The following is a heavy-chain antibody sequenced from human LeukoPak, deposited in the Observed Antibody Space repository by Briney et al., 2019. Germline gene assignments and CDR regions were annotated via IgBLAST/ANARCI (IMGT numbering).Heavy chain of an antibody. CDR1: GFTFSDYY. CDR2: ISSSSSYI. Sequence: GGSLRLSCAASGFTFSDYYMNWVRQAPGKGLEWVSSISSSSSYIYYADSVKGRFTISRDNAKNSLYLQMNSLRAEDTAVYYCASLTMVRGVTITSFDYWGQGTLVTVSS. J-gene: IGHJ4*02. CDR3: ASLTMVRGVTITSFDY. D-gene: IGHD3-10*01. V-gene: IGHV3-21*01.